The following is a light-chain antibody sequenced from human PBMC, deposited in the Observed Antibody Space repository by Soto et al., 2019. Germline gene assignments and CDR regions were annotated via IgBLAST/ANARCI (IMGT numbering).Light chain of an antibody. Sequence: QSALTQPASVPGSPGQSITISCTGTSSDIGGYNYVSWYQQHPGKAPKLMIYDVSNRPSGISNRFSGSKSGNTASLTISGLQAEDEADYYCNSYTSRSLYVFGTGTKLTVL. CDR3: NSYTSRSLYV. V-gene: IGLV2-14*01. J-gene: IGLJ1*01. CDR1: SSDIGGYNY. CDR2: DVS.